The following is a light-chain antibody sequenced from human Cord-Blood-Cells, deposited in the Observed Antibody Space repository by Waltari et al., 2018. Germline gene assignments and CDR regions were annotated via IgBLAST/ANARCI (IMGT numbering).Light chain of an antibody. CDR2: GAS. J-gene: IGKJ1*01. CDR1: QSVSSSY. V-gene: IGKV3-20*01. Sequence: EIVLTQSPGTLSLSPGERATLSCRASQSVSSSYLAWYQQKPGQAPRLLIYGASSRSTGIPDRFSGSGSGTDFTLTISRLEPEDFAVYYCQQYGNSPPFVTFGQGTKVEIK. CDR3: QQYGNSPPFVT.